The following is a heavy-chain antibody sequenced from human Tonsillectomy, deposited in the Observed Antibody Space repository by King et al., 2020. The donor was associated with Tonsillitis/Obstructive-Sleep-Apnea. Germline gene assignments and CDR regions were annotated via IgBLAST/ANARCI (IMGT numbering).Heavy chain of an antibody. CDR2: IRGTSRT. D-gene: IGHD3-16*01. CDR1: GFTFSSYT. V-gene: IGHV3-23*04. Sequence: VQLVESGGGLVQPGGSLRLSCAASGFTFSSYTIAWVRQAPGKGLEWVSGIRGTSRTYYADSVKGRFTISRDNSKNTLFLQMNRLTAEDTAVYYCAKTDGGDYFYMDVWGKGTTVTVSS. J-gene: IGHJ6*03. CDR3: AKTDGGDYFYMDV.